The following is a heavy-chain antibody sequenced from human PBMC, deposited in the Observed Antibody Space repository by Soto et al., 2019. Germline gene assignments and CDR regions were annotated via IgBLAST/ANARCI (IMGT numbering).Heavy chain of an antibody. CDR3: VHSPNVAVDH. Sequence: SSETLSLTCVVYGESFGGFYWSWVRQSPGKGLEWIGEISQTETTAYSPSLKSRVSISADTSKKQFSLTLTSVTAADTAVYYCVHSPNVAVDHWGHGXLVTVSS. CDR2: ISQTETT. D-gene: IGHD2-15*01. J-gene: IGHJ4*01. CDR1: GESFGGFY. V-gene: IGHV4-34*01.